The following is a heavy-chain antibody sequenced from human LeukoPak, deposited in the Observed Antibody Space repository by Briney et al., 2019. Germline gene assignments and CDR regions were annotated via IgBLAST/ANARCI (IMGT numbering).Heavy chain of an antibody. CDR1: GYTFTSYA. CDR3: ARVPWGEDYYYYMDV. V-gene: IGHV1-2*02. CDR2: INPNSGGT. J-gene: IGHJ6*03. D-gene: IGHD3-16*01. Sequence: GASVKVSCKASGYTFTSYAMHWVRQAPGQGLEWMGWINPNSGGTNYAQKFQGRVTMTRDTSISTAYMELSRLRSDDTAVYYCARVPWGEDYYYYMDVWGKGTTVTVSS.